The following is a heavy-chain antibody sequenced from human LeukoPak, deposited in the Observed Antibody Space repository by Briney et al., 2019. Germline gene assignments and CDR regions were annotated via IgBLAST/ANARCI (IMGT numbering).Heavy chain of an antibody. CDR3: ARGTRVHDY. CDR1: GFTISDYY. Sequence: GGSLRLSCAASGFTISDYYMSWIRQAPGKGLEWVSYINSSSTSTDYPASESGRFTTSRDPAKNSPYLQMNSLRAEDTAVYYCARGTRVHDYWGQGTLVTVSS. D-gene: IGHD1-1*01. CDR2: INSSSTST. V-gene: IGHV3-11*06. J-gene: IGHJ4*02.